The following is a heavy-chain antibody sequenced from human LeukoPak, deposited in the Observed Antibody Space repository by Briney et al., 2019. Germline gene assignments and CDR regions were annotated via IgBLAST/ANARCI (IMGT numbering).Heavy chain of an antibody. J-gene: IGHJ5*02. Sequence: ASVKVSCKASGGTFSSYAISWVRQAPGQGLEWMGGIIPIFGTANYAQKFQGRVTITADESTSTAYMELSSLRSEDTDVYYCARVVPEDIVVVPAAIWRGWFDPWGQGTLVTVSS. V-gene: IGHV1-69*13. CDR3: ARVVPEDIVVVPAAIWRGWFDP. D-gene: IGHD2-2*01. CDR1: GGTFSSYA. CDR2: IIPIFGTA.